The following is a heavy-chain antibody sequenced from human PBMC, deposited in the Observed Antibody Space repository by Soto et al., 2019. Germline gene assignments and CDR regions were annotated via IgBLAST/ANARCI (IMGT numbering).Heavy chain of an antibody. D-gene: IGHD6-13*01. Sequence: EVQLVESGGGLVQPGGSLRLSCAASGFTFSSYWMSWVRQAPGKGLEWVANIKQDGSEKYYVDSVKGRFTISRDNAKNSLYLQMNSLRAEDTAVHYCARGRVRXAAAALDYWGQGTLVTVSS. J-gene: IGHJ4*02. CDR2: IKQDGSEK. CDR3: ARGRVRXAAAALDY. CDR1: GFTFSSYW. V-gene: IGHV3-7*01.